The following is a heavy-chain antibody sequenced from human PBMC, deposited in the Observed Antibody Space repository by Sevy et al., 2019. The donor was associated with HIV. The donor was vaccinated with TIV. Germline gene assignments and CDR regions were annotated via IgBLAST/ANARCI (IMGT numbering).Heavy chain of an antibody. Sequence: GGSLRLSCAASGFTFSTNWMNWVRQAPGKGLGWVSYISSSSSTIYYADSVKGRFTISRDNAKNSLYLQMNSLRDEDTAVYYCNVGRNPSNWFDPWGQGTLVTVSS. J-gene: IGHJ5*02. D-gene: IGHD1-26*01. CDR3: NVGRNPSNWFDP. CDR2: ISSSSSTI. CDR1: GFTFSTNW. V-gene: IGHV3-48*02.